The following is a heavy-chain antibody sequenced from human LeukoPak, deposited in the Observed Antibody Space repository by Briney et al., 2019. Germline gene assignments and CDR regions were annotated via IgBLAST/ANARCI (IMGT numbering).Heavy chain of an antibody. CDR1: GFTFDDYG. V-gene: IGHV3-20*04. Sequence: PGGSLRLSCAASGFTFDDYGMSWVRQAPGKGLEWVSGINWNGGSTGYADSVKGRFTISRDNTKNSLYLQMNSLRAEDTALYYCARDSGDTAMVTWFDYWGQGTLVTVSS. D-gene: IGHD5-18*01. CDR2: INWNGGST. CDR3: ARDSGDTAMVTWFDY. J-gene: IGHJ4*02.